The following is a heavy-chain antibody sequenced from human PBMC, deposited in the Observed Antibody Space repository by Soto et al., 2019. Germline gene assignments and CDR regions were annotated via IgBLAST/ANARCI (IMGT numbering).Heavy chain of an antibody. CDR3: AKDASDSSSFDY. Sequence: EVQLLESGGGLVQPGGSLRLSCVASGFTFSSYAMSWVRQAPGKGLEWVSAISGSGDSTYYADSVKGRFTISRDNSKNTLYLQMNSLRAEDTAVYYCAKDASDSSSFDYWGQGTLVTVSS. J-gene: IGHJ4*02. CDR1: GFTFSSYA. CDR2: ISGSGDST. D-gene: IGHD6-6*01. V-gene: IGHV3-23*01.